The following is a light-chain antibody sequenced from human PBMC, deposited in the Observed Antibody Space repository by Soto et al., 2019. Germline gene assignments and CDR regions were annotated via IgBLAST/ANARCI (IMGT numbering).Light chain of an antibody. CDR3: QQHGTSPRA. CDR2: GAS. J-gene: IGKJ1*01. Sequence: ESVLTQSPGTLYLSPGERDTLSCRASQSVTSTYLAWYQQKPGQAPWLLIDGASSRATGIPDRFSGSGSGTDFTLTISRLEPEDFAMYYCQQHGTSPRACGQGTTVEIK. V-gene: IGKV3-20*01. CDR1: QSVTSTY.